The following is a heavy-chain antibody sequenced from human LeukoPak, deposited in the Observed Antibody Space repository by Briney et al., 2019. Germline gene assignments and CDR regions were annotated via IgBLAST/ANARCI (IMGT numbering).Heavy chain of an antibody. CDR1: GYTFTGYY. J-gene: IGHJ5*02. CDR3: ARGIVPYDSSGLNWSDP. Sequence: ASVKVSCKASGYTFTGYYMHWVRQAAGQGLEWMGWINPNSGGTNYAQKFQGRVTMTRDTSISTAYMELSRLRSDDTAVYYCARGIVPYDSSGLNWSDPWGEGTLVTVSP. D-gene: IGHD3-22*01. CDR2: INPNSGGT. V-gene: IGHV1-2*02.